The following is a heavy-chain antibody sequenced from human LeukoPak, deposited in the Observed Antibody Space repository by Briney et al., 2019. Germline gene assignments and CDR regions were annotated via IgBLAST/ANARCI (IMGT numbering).Heavy chain of an antibody. CDR3: TKGGAFDI. Sequence: GGSLRLSCAASGFTVSSNYMSWVRQAPGKGLEWVSVIYSGGSTYYADSVKGRFTISRDDSKSIAYLQMNSLKTEDTAVYYCTKGGAFDIWGQGTMVTVSS. CDR1: GFTVSSNY. D-gene: IGHD2-8*01. J-gene: IGHJ3*02. V-gene: IGHV3-66*01. CDR2: IYSGGST.